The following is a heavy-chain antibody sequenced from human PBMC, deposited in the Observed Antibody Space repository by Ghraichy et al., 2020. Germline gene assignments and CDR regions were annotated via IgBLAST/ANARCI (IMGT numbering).Heavy chain of an antibody. CDR1: GGSFSNFS. Sequence: SVKVSCKASGGSFSNFSITWVRQAPGQRLEWMGKIIPPIDLTNYARKFQGRVTITADKSTATTYMKLSGLTSEDSAIYYCARDPLLPGGPGGNYHYYYGMDVWGQGTTVTVSS. CDR3: ARDPLLPGGPGGNYHYYYGMDV. J-gene: IGHJ6*02. D-gene: IGHD3-10*01. V-gene: IGHV1-69*04. CDR2: IIPPIDLT.